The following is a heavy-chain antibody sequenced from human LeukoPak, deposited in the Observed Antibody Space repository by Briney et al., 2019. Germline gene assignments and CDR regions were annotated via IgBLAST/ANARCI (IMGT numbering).Heavy chain of an antibody. J-gene: IGHJ3*02. CDR2: ISSSSSYI. D-gene: IGHD2-15*01. CDR3: AREGGGDAFDI. Sequence: GGSLRLSCAASGFTFSSYSMNWVRQAPGKGLEWVSSISSSSSYIYYADSVKARFTISRDNAKNSLYLQMNSLRAEDTAVYYCAREGGGDAFDIWGQGTMVTVSS. CDR1: GFTFSSYS. V-gene: IGHV3-21*01.